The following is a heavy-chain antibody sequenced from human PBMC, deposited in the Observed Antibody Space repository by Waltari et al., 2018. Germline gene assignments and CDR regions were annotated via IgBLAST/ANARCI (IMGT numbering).Heavy chain of an antibody. V-gene: IGHV4-34*01. CDR1: GGSFRGYF. CDR2: INRDGTA. Sequence: QAQLHQWGAGLLKPSETLSLTCAVSGGSFRGYFWSWIGQYPGKGQEWIGEINRDGTANYNPSLKSRVGMSVDTIKSQISLSLSSVTAADAAVYYCARVGDYHGSGRFGLDVWGRGTRVTVSS. J-gene: IGHJ6*02. D-gene: IGHD3-10*01. CDR3: ARVGDYHGSGRFGLDV.